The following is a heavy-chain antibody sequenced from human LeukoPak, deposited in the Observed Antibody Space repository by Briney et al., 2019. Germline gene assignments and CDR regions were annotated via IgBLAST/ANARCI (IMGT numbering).Heavy chain of an antibody. J-gene: IGHJ5*02. CDR3: ARGSSDFWSGYYTWFDP. V-gene: IGHV4-59*01. Sequence: PSETLSLTCTVSGGSISSYYWSWIRQPPGKGLEWIGYIYYSGSTNYNPSLKSRVTISVDMSKNQFSLKLSSVTAADTAVYYCARGSSDFWSGYYTWFDPWGQGTLVTVSS. D-gene: IGHD3-3*01. CDR1: GGSISSYY. CDR2: IYYSGST.